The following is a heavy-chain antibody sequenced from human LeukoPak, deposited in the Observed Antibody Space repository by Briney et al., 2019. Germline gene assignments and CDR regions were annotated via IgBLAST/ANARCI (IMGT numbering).Heavy chain of an antibody. D-gene: IGHD2-2*02. CDR2: IYPNGTT. CDR1: GGSISRYY. J-gene: IGHJ5*02. V-gene: IGHV4-4*09. Sequence: SETLSLTCTVSGGSISRYYWSWIPQPPGKGLERIGYIYPNGTTDYTPTLTSRFTISVHKSKTQLSLKPSSVTAADTAVYYCARPLPRLTAAPIPGWFAPWGQGTLVTVSS. CDR3: ARPLPRLTAAPIPGWFAP.